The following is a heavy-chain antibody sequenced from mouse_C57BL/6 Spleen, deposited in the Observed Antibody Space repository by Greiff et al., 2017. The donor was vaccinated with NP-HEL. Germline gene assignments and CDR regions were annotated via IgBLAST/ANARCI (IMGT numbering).Heavy chain of an antibody. CDR2: INPSTGGT. Sequence: EVQLQQSGPELVKPGASVKISCKASGYSFTGYYMNWVKQSPEKSLEWIGEINPSTGGTTYNQKFKAKATLTVDKSSSTAYMQLKSLTSEDSAVYYCARYDYEHYAMDYWGQGTSVTVSS. D-gene: IGHD2-4*01. J-gene: IGHJ4*01. CDR3: ARYDYEHYAMDY. CDR1: GYSFTGYY. V-gene: IGHV1-42*01.